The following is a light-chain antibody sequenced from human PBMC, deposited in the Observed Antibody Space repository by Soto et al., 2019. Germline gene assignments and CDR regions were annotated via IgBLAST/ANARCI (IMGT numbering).Light chain of an antibody. CDR3: CSYAGSNTFV. CDR1: SSDLGTFNL. J-gene: IGLJ1*01. V-gene: IGLV2-23*01. CDR2: EGN. Sequence: QSALTQPASVSGSPGQSITISCTGSSSDLGTFNLVSWYQQHPGKAPQLLIYEGNGRPSGVSNRFSGSKSGTTASLTISGLQTDDEADYFCCSYAGSNTFVFGGGTKLTVL.